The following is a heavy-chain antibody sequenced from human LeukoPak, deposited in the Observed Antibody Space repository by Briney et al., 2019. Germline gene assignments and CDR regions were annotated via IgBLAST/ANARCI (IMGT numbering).Heavy chain of an antibody. Sequence: GGSLRLSCAASGFTFSTYAVNWVRQAPGKGLEWASTISGSGGSTYYADSVKGRFTTSRDNSKNTLYLQMSSLRAEDTAVYYCAKDRGRYYDSSGYYWGYYFDSWGQGILVTVST. J-gene: IGHJ4*02. V-gene: IGHV3-23*01. CDR2: ISGSGGST. D-gene: IGHD3-22*01. CDR3: AKDRGRYYDSSGYYWGYYFDS. CDR1: GFTFSTYA.